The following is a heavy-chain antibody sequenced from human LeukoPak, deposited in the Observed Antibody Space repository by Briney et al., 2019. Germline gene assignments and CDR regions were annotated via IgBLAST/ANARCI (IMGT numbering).Heavy chain of an antibody. J-gene: IGHJ4*02. CDR1: GFTLSSNY. V-gene: IGHV3-66*02. CDR2: IYSGGTT. Sequence: GSLSLSCAASGFTLSSNYLNWVRQAPGKWLEWVAVIYSGGTTYYADSVKGRHTISRDNSKNTLYLQMNSLGAEDTAVYYCARELHLGQGTLVTVSS. D-gene: IGHD1-26*01. CDR3: ARELH.